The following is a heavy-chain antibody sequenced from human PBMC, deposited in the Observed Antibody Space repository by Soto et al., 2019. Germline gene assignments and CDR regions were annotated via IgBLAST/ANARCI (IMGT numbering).Heavy chain of an antibody. J-gene: IGHJ4*02. CDR2: IVVGSGNT. CDR1: GFTFTSSA. Sequence: SVKVSCKASGFTFTSSAMQWVRQARGQRLEWIGWIVVGSGNTNYAQKFQERVTITRDMSTSTVYMELSSLRSEDTAVYYCAAAFGELFDPYDYWGQGTLVTVSS. CDR3: AAAFGELFDPYDY. D-gene: IGHD3-10*01. V-gene: IGHV1-58*02.